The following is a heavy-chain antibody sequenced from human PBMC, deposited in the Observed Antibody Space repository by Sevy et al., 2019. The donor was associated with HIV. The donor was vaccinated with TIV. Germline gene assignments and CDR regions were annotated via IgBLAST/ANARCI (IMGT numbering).Heavy chain of an antibody. CDR3: ARARYSSGATLYYFDY. Sequence: SENLSLTCTVSGGSISSYYWSWIRQPPGKGLEWIGYIYYSGSTNYNPSLKSRVTISVDTSKNQFSLKLSSVTAADTAVYYCARARYSSGATLYYFDYWGQGTLVTVSS. V-gene: IGHV4-59*13. CDR2: IYYSGST. CDR1: GGSISSYY. J-gene: IGHJ4*02. D-gene: IGHD6-19*01.